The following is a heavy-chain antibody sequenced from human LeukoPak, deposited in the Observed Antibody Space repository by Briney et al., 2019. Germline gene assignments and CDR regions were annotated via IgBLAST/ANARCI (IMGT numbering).Heavy chain of an antibody. CDR3: ARDRQDGSGYYWYFDL. Sequence: SKTLSLTCTVSGGSISNYYWSWIRQPPGKGLEWIGYIYYTGSTNYNPSLKSRVTISVDTSKNQFSLKLSSVTAADTAVYYCARDRQDGSGYYWYFDLWGRGTLVTVSS. V-gene: IGHV4-59*01. J-gene: IGHJ2*01. D-gene: IGHD3-22*01. CDR2: IYYTGST. CDR1: GGSISNYY.